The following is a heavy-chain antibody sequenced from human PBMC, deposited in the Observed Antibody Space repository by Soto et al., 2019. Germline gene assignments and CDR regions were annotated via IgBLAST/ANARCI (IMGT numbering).Heavy chain of an antibody. D-gene: IGHD5-12*01. CDR2: ISGSGGST. J-gene: IGHJ4*02. CDR1: GFTFSSYA. CDR3: AKDPGHIVATSTDY. V-gene: IGHV3-23*01. Sequence: GGSLRLSCAASGFTFSSYAMSWVRQAPGKGLEWVSAISGSGGSTYYADSVKGRLTISRDNSKNTLYLQMNSLRAEDTAVYYCAKDPGHIVATSTDYWGQGTLVTVSS.